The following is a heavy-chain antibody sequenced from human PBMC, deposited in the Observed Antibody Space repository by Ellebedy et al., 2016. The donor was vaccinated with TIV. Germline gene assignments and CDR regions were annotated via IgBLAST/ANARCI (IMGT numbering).Heavy chain of an antibody. D-gene: IGHD2-2*01. CDR1: GYTFTYYG. CDR2: ITAYNGNR. Sequence: AASVKVSCKASGYTFTYYGITWVRQAPGQGLEWMGWITAYNGNRNYAQKIQDRVTMTTDTSTSTAYMELRSLRSDDTAVYYCGRYRLGQGLAYQFLDYWGQGTLVTVSS. CDR3: GRYRLGQGLAYQFLDY. J-gene: IGHJ4*02. V-gene: IGHV1-18*04.